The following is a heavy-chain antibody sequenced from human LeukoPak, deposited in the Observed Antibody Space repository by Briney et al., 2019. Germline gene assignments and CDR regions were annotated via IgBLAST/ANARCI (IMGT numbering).Heavy chain of an antibody. Sequence: ASVKVSCKASGYTFTGYYMHWVRQAPGQGLEWMGWINPNSGGTTYAQKFQGRVTMTRDTSISTAYMELSRLRSDDTAVYYCARVARPGGYDYWGQGTLVTVSS. V-gene: IGHV1-2*02. D-gene: IGHD6-6*01. CDR1: GYTFTGYY. CDR2: INPNSGGT. J-gene: IGHJ4*02. CDR3: ARVARPGGYDY.